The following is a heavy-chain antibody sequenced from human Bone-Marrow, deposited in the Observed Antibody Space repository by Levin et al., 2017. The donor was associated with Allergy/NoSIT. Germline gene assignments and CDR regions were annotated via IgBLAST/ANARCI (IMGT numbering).Heavy chain of an antibody. V-gene: IGHV2-5*02. CDR1: GFSLTTNGVA. CDR2: IYWDDDK. CDR3: ARSRDVSDNRWGRLRKGYGTPDR. Sequence: KLSGPTLVKPTQTLTLTCTFSGFSLTTNGVAVGWIRQPPGKALEWLALIYWDDDKRYSPSLKGRLTITKGTSRNQVVLTMTNMDPVDTATYYCARSRDVSDNRWGRLRKGYGTPDRWGQGTLVTVS. D-gene: IGHD3-16*01. J-gene: IGHJ5*02.